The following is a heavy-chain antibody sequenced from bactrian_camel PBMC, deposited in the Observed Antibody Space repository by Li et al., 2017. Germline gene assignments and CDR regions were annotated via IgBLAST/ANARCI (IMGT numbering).Heavy chain of an antibody. V-gene: IGHV3S53*01. D-gene: IGHD2*01. J-gene: IGHJ4*01. Sequence: HVQLVESGGGSVQAGGSRRLSCVTSGYTSSSVCVAWIRQAPGKEREGVASIDRSGRTSYADSVKGRFTISQDDANNTVYLQMDSLKPEDTATYYCAATRGPLPVRSAFEEGRYNYWGQGTQVTVS. CDR2: IDRSGRT. CDR1: GYTSSSVC. CDR3: AATRGPLPVRSAFEEGRYNY.